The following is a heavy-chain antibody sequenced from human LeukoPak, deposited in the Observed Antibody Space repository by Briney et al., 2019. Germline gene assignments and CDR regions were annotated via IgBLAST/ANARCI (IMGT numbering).Heavy chain of an antibody. Sequence: GGSLRLSCAASGLTFSSHWMHWVRQAPGKGLEWVGRIKSKTDGGTTDYAAPVKGRFTISRDDSKNTLYLQMSSLKTEDTAVYYCTTDRIAAAGLYYYYGMDVWGQGTTVTVSS. CDR3: TTDRIAAAGLYYYYGMDV. CDR2: IKSKTDGGTT. J-gene: IGHJ6*02. D-gene: IGHD6-13*01. V-gene: IGHV3-15*07. CDR1: GLTFSSHW.